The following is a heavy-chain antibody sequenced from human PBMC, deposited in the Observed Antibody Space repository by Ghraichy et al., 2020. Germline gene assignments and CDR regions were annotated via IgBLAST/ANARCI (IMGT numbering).Heavy chain of an antibody. CDR3: ARERGKYSGYGVGY. V-gene: IGHV4-59*01. D-gene: IGHD5-12*01. J-gene: IGHJ4*02. CDR2: FYHRGST. CDR1: GAPISSYY. Sequence: GSLRLSCTVSGAPISSYYWTWIRQSPGKGLEWIGYFYHRGSTNYNPSLRSRVTISEDTSKNQFSLSLSAVTAADTAVYYCARERGKYSGYGVGYWGQGIMVTVSS.